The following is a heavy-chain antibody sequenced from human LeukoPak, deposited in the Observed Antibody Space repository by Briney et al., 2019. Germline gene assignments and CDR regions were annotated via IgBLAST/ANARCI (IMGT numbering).Heavy chain of an antibody. D-gene: IGHD6-19*01. V-gene: IGHV3-21*01. Sequence: PGGSLRLSCAASGFTFSSYSMNWVRQAPGKGLEWVSSISSSSSYIYYADSVKGRFTISRDNAKNSLYLQMNSLRAEDTAVYYCARVVVGSVTFIAVAQYNFDYWGQGTLVTVSS. J-gene: IGHJ4*02. CDR2: ISSSSSYI. CDR3: ARVVVGSVTFIAVAQYNFDY. CDR1: GFTFSSYS.